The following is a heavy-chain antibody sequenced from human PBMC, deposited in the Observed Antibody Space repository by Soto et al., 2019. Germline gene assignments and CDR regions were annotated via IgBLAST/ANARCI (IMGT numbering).Heavy chain of an antibody. CDR1: GFTFSGHW. CDR3: AREAGYCSRTSCYRRAFDT. CDR2: INTDGGSS. D-gene: IGHD2-2*01. J-gene: IGHJ3*02. V-gene: IGHV3-74*03. Sequence: EVQLVESGGDLVQPGGSRRLSCAASGFTFSGHWMHWVRQVPGKGLEWVSRINTDGGSSAYADSVKGRFTISRDNAKNTLYLQMNGLRAEDTAVYYCAREAGYCSRTSCYRRAFDTWGQGTTVTVSS.